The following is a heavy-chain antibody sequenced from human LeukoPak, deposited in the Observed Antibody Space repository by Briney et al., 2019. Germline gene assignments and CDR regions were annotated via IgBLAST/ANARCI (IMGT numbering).Heavy chain of an antibody. CDR1: GFTFSDYY. V-gene: IGHV3-11*01. J-gene: IGHJ6*03. CDR3: ARADSSSWYDEVAGFYYMDV. CDR2: ISSSGSTI. D-gene: IGHD6-13*01. Sequence: GGSLRLSCAASGFTFSDYYMSWIRQAPGKGLEWVSYISSSGSTIYYADSVKGRFTISRDNAKNSLYLQMNSLRAEDTAVYYCARADSSSWYDEVAGFYYMDVWGKGTTVTVSS.